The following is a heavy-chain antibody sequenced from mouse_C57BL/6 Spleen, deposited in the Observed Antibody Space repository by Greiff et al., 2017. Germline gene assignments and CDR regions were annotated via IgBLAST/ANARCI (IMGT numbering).Heavy chain of an antibody. CDR3: ARAANWGYYYAMDY. CDR1: LFSIHSDCY. V-gene: IGHV3-3*01. J-gene: IGHJ4*01. CDR2: TFYTGIT. D-gene: IGHD4-1*01. Sequence: EVQLQQSRPSLVRPSQTLSLTCTFTLFSIHSDCYWIWIRQFPGHKLDYIGYTFYTGITYYNPSLASRTYITRDTSKNQFSLKFSSVTTEDTATYYCARAANWGYYYAMDYWGQGTSVTVSS.